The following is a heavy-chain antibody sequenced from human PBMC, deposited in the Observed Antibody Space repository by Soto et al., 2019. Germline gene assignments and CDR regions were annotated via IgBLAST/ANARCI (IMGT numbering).Heavy chain of an antibody. CDR3: ARDSLGXCSSTSCYERSYYGMDV. Sequence: ASVKVSCKASGYTFTGYYMHWVRQAPGQGLEWMGWINPNSGGTNYAQKFQGWVTMTRDTSISTAYMELSRLRSDDTAVYYCARDSLGXCSSTSCYERSYYGMDVWGQGTTVTVSS. CDR2: INPNSGGT. D-gene: IGHD2-2*01. CDR1: GYTFTGYY. J-gene: IGHJ6*02. V-gene: IGHV1-2*04.